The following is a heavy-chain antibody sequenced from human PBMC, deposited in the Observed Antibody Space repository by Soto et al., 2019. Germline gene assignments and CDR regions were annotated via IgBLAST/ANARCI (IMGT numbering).Heavy chain of an antibody. D-gene: IGHD6-19*01. Sequence: GGSLRLSCAASGFTFSSYAMSWVRQAPGKGLEWVSAISGSGGSTYYADSVKGRFTISRDNSKNTLYLQMNSLRAEDTAVYYCAKGKAVAGNNYYYGMDVWGQGTMVTVSS. J-gene: IGHJ6*02. CDR1: GFTFSSYA. CDR2: ISGSGGST. CDR3: AKGKAVAGNNYYYGMDV. V-gene: IGHV3-23*01.